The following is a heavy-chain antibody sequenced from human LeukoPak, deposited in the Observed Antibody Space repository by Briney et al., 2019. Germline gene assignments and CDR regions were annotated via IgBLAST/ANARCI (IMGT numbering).Heavy chain of an antibody. CDR2: IKQDGSEK. CDR1: GFTFSSYW. D-gene: IGHD3-10*01. Sequence: GGSLRLSCAASGFTFSSYWMSWVRQAPGKGLEWVANIKQDGSEKYYVDSVKGRFTISRDNAKNSLYLQMNSLRAEDTAVYYCARGYYGSGSYYRGPYYYYMDVRGKGTTVTVSS. V-gene: IGHV3-7*01. CDR3: ARGYYGSGSYYRGPYYYYMDV. J-gene: IGHJ6*03.